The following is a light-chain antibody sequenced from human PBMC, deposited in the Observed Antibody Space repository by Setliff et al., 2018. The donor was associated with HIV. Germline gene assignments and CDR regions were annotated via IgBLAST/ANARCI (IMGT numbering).Light chain of an antibody. J-gene: IGLJ1*01. Sequence: QSVLAQPASVSGSPGQSITISCIGTSSDVGGYDFVSWYQQRPGKAPKLIIFDVSERPSGVSHRFSGSKSGNTASLTISGLQTEDEADYFCASYRSPATYVFGIGTQLTVL. V-gene: IGLV2-14*03. CDR3: ASYRSPATYV. CDR1: SSDVGGYDF. CDR2: DVS.